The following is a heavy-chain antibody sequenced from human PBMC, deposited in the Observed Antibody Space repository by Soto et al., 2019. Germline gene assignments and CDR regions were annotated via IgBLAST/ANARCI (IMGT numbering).Heavy chain of an antibody. D-gene: IGHD5-12*01. Sequence: EVQLVESGGGLVQPGGSLRLSCSASGFTFNDNPMYWFRQAAGKGLEYVSLISANGGSTHYADSVKGRFSISRDNSENTLYLQMSSLRAEDTAVYYCVKGAGWLQDVDYWGQGTLVTVSS. V-gene: IGHV3-64D*08. CDR1: GFTFNDNP. J-gene: IGHJ4*02. CDR2: ISANGGST. CDR3: VKGAGWLQDVDY.